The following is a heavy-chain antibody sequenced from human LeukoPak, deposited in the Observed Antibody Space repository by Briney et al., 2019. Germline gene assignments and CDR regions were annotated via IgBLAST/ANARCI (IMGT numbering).Heavy chain of an antibody. D-gene: IGHD4-11*01. Sequence: GGSLRLSCAASGFTFSHYGMHWVRQTPGPGLEEVAVIWSDGSDKYYAKSVKGRFTISRDNSKNSLFLQMNSLRAEDTAVYYCAKDAQRGFDYSNSLQNWGQGILVTVSS. CDR2: IWSDGSDK. CDR1: GFTFSHYG. V-gene: IGHV3-33*06. J-gene: IGHJ1*01. CDR3: AKDAQRGFDYSNSLQN.